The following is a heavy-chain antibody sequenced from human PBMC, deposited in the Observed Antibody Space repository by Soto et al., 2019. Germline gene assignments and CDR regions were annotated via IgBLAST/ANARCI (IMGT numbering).Heavy chain of an antibody. Sequence: QVQLQESGPGLVKPSQTLSLTCTVSGGSISNGGYYWTWIRQHPGKGLEWIGYIYFGGRSLYNPSLRSRISMSVDASKNQSSLTMSSLTAAETAVYYCAKEIREWGQGTLVTVSS. V-gene: IGHV4-31*03. D-gene: IGHD3-10*01. J-gene: IGHJ4*02. CDR1: GGSISNGGYY. CDR3: AKEIRE. CDR2: IYFGGRS.